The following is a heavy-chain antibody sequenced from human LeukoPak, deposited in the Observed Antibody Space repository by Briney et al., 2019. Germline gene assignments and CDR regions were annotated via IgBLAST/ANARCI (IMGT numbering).Heavy chain of an antibody. D-gene: IGHD3-22*01. CDR3: ARTSPGYYYDSSGYHPFDY. Sequence: ASVKVSCKASGGTFSSYAISWVRQAPGQGLEWMGGIIPIFGTANYAQKFQGRVTITAGESTSTAYMELSSLRSEDTAVYYCARTSPGYYYDSSGYHPFDYWGQGTLVTVSS. V-gene: IGHV1-69*13. CDR2: IIPIFGTA. J-gene: IGHJ4*02. CDR1: GGTFSSYA.